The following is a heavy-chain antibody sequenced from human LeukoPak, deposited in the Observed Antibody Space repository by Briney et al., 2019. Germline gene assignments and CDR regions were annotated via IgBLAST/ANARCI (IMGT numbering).Heavy chain of an antibody. CDR2: ISGSGGST. CDR1: GSTFSSYA. D-gene: IGHD2-2*01. CDR3: AKGSGCSTTSCSLGAFDI. V-gene: IGHV3-23*01. J-gene: IGHJ3*02. Sequence: GGSLRLSCAASGSTFSSYAMSWVRQAPGKGLEWVSGISGSGGSTYYADSVKGRFTISRDNSNNTLYLQMHSLRAEDTAVYYCAKGSGCSTTSCSLGAFDIWGQGTMVTVSS.